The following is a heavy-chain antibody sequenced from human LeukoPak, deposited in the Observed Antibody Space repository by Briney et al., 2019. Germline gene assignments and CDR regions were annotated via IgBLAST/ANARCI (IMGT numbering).Heavy chain of an antibody. J-gene: IGHJ5*02. CDR1: GGSIRSYY. V-gene: IGHV4-59*08. CDR2: NYYSAST. D-gene: IGHD6-13*01. CDR3: ARVVDEHQLQTGWFDP. Sequence: SETQSLTCTVSGGSIRSYYWSWIRQPPGKGLEWIGYNYYSASTKYNPSLKSRVTVSVDTSKNQLSLKLISVTAADTAVYYCARVVDEHQLQTGWFDPWGQGTLVTVSS.